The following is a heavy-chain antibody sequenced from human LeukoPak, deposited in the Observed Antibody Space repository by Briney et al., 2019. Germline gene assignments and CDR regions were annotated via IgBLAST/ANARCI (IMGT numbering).Heavy chain of an antibody. Sequence: SSETLSLTCAVYGGSFSCYYWSWIRQPPGKGLEWIGEINHSGSTNYNPSLKSRVTISVDTSKNQFSLKLSSVTAADTAVYYCARSYDSSGYHPGAFDIWGQGTMVTVSS. D-gene: IGHD3-22*01. CDR1: GGSFSCYY. V-gene: IGHV4-34*01. CDR3: ARSYDSSGYHPGAFDI. CDR2: INHSGST. J-gene: IGHJ3*02.